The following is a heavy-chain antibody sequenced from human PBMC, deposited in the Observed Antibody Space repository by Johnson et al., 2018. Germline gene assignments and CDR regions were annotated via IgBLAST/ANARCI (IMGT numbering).Heavy chain of an antibody. CDR1: GFTFGDYA. CDR2: ISWNSGSI. CDR3: AKYGGNAGRNWFDP. J-gene: IGHJ5*02. D-gene: IGHD4-23*01. Sequence: VQLVQSGGGLIQPGRSLRLSCAASGFTFGDYAIHWVRQAPGKGLEWVSGISWNSGSIGYADSVKGRFTISRDNSMNTLYLQMNSLRAEDTAVYYCAKYGGNAGRNWFDPWGQGTLVTVSS. V-gene: IGHV3-9*01.